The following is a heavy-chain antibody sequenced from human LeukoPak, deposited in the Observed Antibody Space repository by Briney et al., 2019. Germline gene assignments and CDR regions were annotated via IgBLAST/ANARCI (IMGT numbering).Heavy chain of an antibody. Sequence: SSETLSLTCTVSGGSISSYYWSWIRQLPGKGLEWIGYIYYSGSTNYNPSLKSRVTISVDTSKNQFSLKVTSVTAADTAVYYCARSYDSSGYLYYYYYMDVWGKGTTVTISS. J-gene: IGHJ6*03. D-gene: IGHD3-22*01. CDR2: IYYSGST. CDR1: GGSISSYY. CDR3: ARSYDSSGYLYYYYYMDV. V-gene: IGHV4-59*12.